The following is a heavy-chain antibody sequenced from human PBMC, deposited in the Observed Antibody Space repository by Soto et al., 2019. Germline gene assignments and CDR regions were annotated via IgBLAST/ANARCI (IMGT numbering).Heavy chain of an antibody. CDR2: IWNDGSHA. Sequence: PGGSLRLSCEGSGFPFRSYGIQWVRQAPGKGLEWLGLIWNDGSHAYYADSVKGRFTTSRDNSKNTVFLQVSNLRAEDTAVYFCVRDQTDSGGYSDSWGQGTLVTVSS. J-gene: IGHJ4*02. D-gene: IGHD6-19*01. CDR3: VRDQTDSGGYSDS. V-gene: IGHV3-33*01. CDR1: GFPFRSYG.